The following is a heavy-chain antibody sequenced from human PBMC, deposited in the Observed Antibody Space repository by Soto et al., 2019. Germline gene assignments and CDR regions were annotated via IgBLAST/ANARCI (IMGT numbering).Heavy chain of an antibody. CDR2: TSYDGSNN. V-gene: IGHV3-30*03. D-gene: IGHD2-21*02. CDR1: GFTFRSYV. CDR3: ERWVTTGGLNV. Sequence: QVQLVESGGGVVQPGTSLRLSCVGSGFTFRSYVIHWVRQAPGKGLEWVALTSYDGSNNFYGDSVKGSFTISRHNSRNTVELHIDSLKVDDPDRYSCERWVTTGGLNVWGQRTLVPV. J-gene: IGHJ4*02.